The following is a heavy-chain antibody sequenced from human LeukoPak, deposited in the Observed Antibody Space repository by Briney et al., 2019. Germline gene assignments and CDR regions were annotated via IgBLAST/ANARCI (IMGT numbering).Heavy chain of an antibody. CDR2: INHSGST. V-gene: IGHV4-34*01. J-gene: IGHJ4*02. Sequence: SETLSLTCAVYGGSFSGYYWSWIRQPPGKGLEWIGEINHSGSTNYNPSLKSRVTISVDTSKNQFSLKLTSVTDADTAVYYCARGNIVRGVTIDYWGQGTLVTVSS. CDR1: GGSFSGYY. CDR3: ARGNIVRGVTIDY. D-gene: IGHD3-10*01.